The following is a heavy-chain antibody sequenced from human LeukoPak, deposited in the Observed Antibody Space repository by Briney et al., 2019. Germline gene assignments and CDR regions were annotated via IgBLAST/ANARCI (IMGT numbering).Heavy chain of an antibody. J-gene: IGHJ4*02. CDR1: GYTFTGYY. CDR2: INPNRGGT. Sequence: ASVKVSCKASGYTFTGYYMHWVRQAPGQGLDGMGWINPNRGGTNYAQKFQGRVTMTRETSISTAYMELSRLRSDDTAVYYCARDGSGYDSNYWGQGTLVTVSS. CDR3: ARDGSGYDSNY. V-gene: IGHV1-2*02. D-gene: IGHD5-12*01.